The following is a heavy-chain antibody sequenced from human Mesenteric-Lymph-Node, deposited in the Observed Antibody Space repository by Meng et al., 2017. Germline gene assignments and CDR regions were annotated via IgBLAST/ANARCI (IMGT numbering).Heavy chain of an antibody. J-gene: IGHJ4*02. CDR2: ISYDGSNK. D-gene: IGHD3-10*01. V-gene: IGHV3-30*04. Sequence: GESLKISCAASGFTFSSYAMHWVRQAPGKGLEWVAVISYDGSNKYYADSVKGRFTISRDNSKNMVYLQMNSLRAEDTAVYYCARDSYGWGSHDYWGQGMLVTVSS. CDR1: GFTFSSYA. CDR3: ARDSYGWGSHDY.